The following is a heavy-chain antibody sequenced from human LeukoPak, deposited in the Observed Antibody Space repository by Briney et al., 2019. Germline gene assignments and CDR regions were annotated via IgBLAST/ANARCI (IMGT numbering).Heavy chain of an antibody. CDR1: GGSISSYY. J-gene: IGHJ4*02. V-gene: IGHV4-59*01. CDR2: IYYSGST. Sequence: SETLSLTCTVSGGSISSYYWSWIRQPPGKGLEWIGYIYYSGSTNYNPSLKSRVTISVDTSKNQFSLKLSSVTAADTAVYYCARAPGIAAAVDYWGQGTLVTVSS. D-gene: IGHD6-13*01. CDR3: ARAPGIAAAVDY.